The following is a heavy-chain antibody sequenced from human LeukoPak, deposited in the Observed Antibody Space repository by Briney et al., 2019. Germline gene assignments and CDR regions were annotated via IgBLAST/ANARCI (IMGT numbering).Heavy chain of an antibody. CDR1: GGTFSSYA. CDR3: AVNYYVQPLRYDY. D-gene: IGHD3-10*02. CDR2: IIPIFGTA. Sequence: SVKVSCKASGGTFSSYAINWVRQAPGQGLEWMGRIIPIFGTANYAQKFQGRVTITTDESTSTAYMELSSLRSEDTAVYYCAVNYYVQPLRYDYWGQGTLATVSS. V-gene: IGHV1-69*05. J-gene: IGHJ4*02.